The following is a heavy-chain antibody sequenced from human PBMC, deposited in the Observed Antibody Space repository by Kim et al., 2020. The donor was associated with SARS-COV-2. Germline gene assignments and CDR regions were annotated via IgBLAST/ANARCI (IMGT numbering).Heavy chain of an antibody. D-gene: IGHD3-22*01. J-gene: IGHJ4*02. V-gene: IGHV3-23*01. CDR3: AKESYDSSGKDY. Sequence: YYADSGKGRFTISRDNSKNTLYLQMNSLRAEDTAVYYCAKESYDSSGKDYWGQGTLVTVSS.